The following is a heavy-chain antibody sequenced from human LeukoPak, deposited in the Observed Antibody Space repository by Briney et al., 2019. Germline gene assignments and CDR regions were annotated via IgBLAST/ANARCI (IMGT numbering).Heavy chain of an antibody. CDR2: ISAYNGNT. V-gene: IGHV1-18*04. Sequence: ASVTVSFKASGYTLTSYGISWVRQAPGQGVEWMGWISAYNGNTNYAQKLQGRVTMTTDTSTSTAYMELRSLRSDDTAVYYCARLYDILTGYFDYWGQGTLVTVSS. CDR1: GYTLTSYG. CDR3: ARLYDILTGYFDY. D-gene: IGHD3-9*01. J-gene: IGHJ4*02.